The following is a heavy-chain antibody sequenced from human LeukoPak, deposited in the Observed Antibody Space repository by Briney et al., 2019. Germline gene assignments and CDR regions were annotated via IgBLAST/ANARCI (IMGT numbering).Heavy chain of an antibody. CDR1: GYSISNGYN. Sequence: KASETLSLTCVVSGYSISNGYNWGWIRQPSGKGLEWIGSIYHSGSTYYNPSLKSRVIISVDTSKNQFSLKLSSVTAADTAVYYCARDYYYDSSGYYDLQDDYWGQGTLVTVSS. J-gene: IGHJ4*02. V-gene: IGHV4-38-2*02. CDR3: ARDYYYDSSGYYDLQDDY. CDR2: IYHSGST. D-gene: IGHD3-22*01.